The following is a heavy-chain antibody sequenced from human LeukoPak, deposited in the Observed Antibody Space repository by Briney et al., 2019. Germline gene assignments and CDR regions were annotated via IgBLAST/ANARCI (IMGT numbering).Heavy chain of an antibody. V-gene: IGHV4-59*01. CDR2: IYYSGST. CDR3: AIDVVVVAATHDYGDYYPSFDY. D-gene: IGHD2-15*01. Sequence: SSETLSLTCTVSGGSISSYYWSWIRQPPGKGLEWIGYIYYSGSTNYNPSLKSRVTISVDTSKNQFSLKLSSVTAADTAVYYCAIDVVVVAATHDYGDYYPSFDYWGQGTLVTVSS. CDR1: GGSISSYY. J-gene: IGHJ4*02.